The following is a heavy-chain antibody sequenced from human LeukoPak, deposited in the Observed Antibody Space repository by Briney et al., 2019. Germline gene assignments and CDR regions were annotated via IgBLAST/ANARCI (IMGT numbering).Heavy chain of an antibody. CDR3: ARNGYCSSTSRDGSGWPLFDY. J-gene: IGHJ4*02. CDR1: GGSFSGYY. D-gene: IGHD2-2*01. Sequence: PSETLSLTCAIYGGSFSGYYWSWIRQPPGKGLEWIGEINHSGSTNYNPSLKSRVTISVDTSKNQFSLKLSSVTAADTAVYYCARNGYCSSTSRDGSGWPLFDYWGQGTLVTVSS. V-gene: IGHV4-34*01. CDR2: INHSGST.